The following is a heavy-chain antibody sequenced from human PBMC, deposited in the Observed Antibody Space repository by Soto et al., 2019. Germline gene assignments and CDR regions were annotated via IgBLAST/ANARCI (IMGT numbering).Heavy chain of an antibody. J-gene: IGHJ4*02. CDR2: ISGSGGST. V-gene: IGHV3-23*01. Sequence: EVQLLESGGGLLQPGGSLRLSCAASGFTFSTYAMNWVRQAPGKGLEWVSTISGSGGSTYYADSVKGRFTISRDNSKNTLYLQTNSLRAEDTALYYCAKDLGSSGSYHGIYFDSWGQGTLVTVSS. CDR3: AKDLGSSGSYHGIYFDS. D-gene: IGHD1-26*01. CDR1: GFTFSTYA.